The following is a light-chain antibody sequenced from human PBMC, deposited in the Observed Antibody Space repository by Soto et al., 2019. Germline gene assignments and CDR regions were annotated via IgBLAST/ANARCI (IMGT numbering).Light chain of an antibody. CDR3: AAWDDSLNGYV. Sequence: QSALTQPPSASGSPGQSVTISCTGTSSDVGTYKYVSWYQQHPGKAPKLMIYEVSKRPSGVPDRFSGSKSGNTASLTVSGLQAEDEADYYCAAWDDSLNGYVFGTGTKLTVL. J-gene: IGLJ1*01. CDR2: EVS. CDR1: SSDVGTYKY. V-gene: IGLV2-8*01.